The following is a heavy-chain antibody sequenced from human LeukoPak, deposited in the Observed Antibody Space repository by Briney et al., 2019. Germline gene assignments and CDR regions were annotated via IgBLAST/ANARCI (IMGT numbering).Heavy chain of an antibody. CDR1: GYTFSDYD. V-gene: IGHV1-8*01. Sequence: ASVRVSCKASGYTFSDYDINWVRQATGQGLEWMGWINPNSGNAGYAQKFQGRVTMTRNTSISTAYMELSSLRSEDTAVYYCARALAWGASSYSYYYMDVWDKGTTVTVSS. CDR2: INPNSGNA. J-gene: IGHJ6*03. D-gene: IGHD1-26*01. CDR3: ARALAWGASSYSYYYMDV.